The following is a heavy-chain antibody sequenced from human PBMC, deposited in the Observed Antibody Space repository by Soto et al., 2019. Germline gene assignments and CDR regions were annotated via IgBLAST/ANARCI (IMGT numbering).Heavy chain of an antibody. CDR1: GFTFSNYG. J-gene: IGHJ6*01. V-gene: IGHV3-33*01. D-gene: IGHD3-10*01. Sequence: QVQLVESGGGVVQPGRSLTLSCAASGFTFSNYGMHWVRQAPGKGLEWVAVILNDGSNRYHADSVKDRFTISRDNSKNTLYLQMNSVRAEDTAVYYCARDDEYSGNGMDVWGQGTTVTLSP. CDR2: ILNDGSNR. CDR3: ARDDEYSGNGMDV.